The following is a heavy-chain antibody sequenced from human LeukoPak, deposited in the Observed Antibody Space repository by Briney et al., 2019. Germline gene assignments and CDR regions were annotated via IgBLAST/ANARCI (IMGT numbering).Heavy chain of an antibody. D-gene: IGHD5-18*01. CDR1: GFTFSSYG. CDR2: IWYDGSNK. CDR3: ARDIRGYSYGSADYYYYGMDV. V-gene: IGHV3-33*01. J-gene: IGHJ6*02. Sequence: PGGSLRLSCAASGFTFSSYGMHWVRQAPGKGLEWVAVIWYDGSNKYYADSVKGRFTISRDNSKNTLYLQMNSLRAEDTAVYYCARDIRGYSYGSADYYYYGMDVWGQGTTVTVSS.